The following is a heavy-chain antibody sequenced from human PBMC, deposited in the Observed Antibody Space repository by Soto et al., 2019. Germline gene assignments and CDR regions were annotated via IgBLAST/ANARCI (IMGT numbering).Heavy chain of an antibody. CDR3: ARRLYYDILTGEPEGRSNWFDP. CDR2: IYYSGST. Sequence: QLQLQESGPGLVKPSETLSLTCTVSGGSISSSSYYWGWIRQPPGKGLEWIGSIYYSGSTYYNPSLKSRVTISVDTSKNQFSLKLNSVTAADTAVYYCARRLYYDILTGEPEGRSNWFDPWGQGTLVTVSS. V-gene: IGHV4-39*01. J-gene: IGHJ5*02. D-gene: IGHD3-9*01. CDR1: GGSISSSSYY.